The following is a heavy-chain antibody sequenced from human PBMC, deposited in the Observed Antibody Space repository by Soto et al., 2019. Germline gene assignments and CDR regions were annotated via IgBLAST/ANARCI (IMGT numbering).Heavy chain of an antibody. CDR1: GGTFSSYA. Sequence: GASVKVSCKASGGTFSSYAISWVRQAPGQGLEWMGGIIPIFGTANYAQKSQGRVTITADESTSTAYMELSSLRSEDTAVYYCARDRRYYDFWSGYPDYYYYGMDVWGQGTTVTVSS. D-gene: IGHD3-3*01. V-gene: IGHV1-69*13. CDR3: ARDRRYYDFWSGYPDYYYYGMDV. J-gene: IGHJ6*02. CDR2: IIPIFGTA.